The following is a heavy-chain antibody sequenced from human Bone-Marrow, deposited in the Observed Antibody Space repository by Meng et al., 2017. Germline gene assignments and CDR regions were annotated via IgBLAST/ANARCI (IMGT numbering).Heavy chain of an antibody. CDR1: GLTFSNAW. D-gene: IGHD2-15*01. V-gene: IGHV3-15*01. CDR3: TTGYWSGCTYHGDDAFDI. Sequence: GESLKISCAASGLTFSNAWMIWVRQAPGKGLEWVGRIKKKLDGGTPDYAAPVRGRFTISRDDSKNTMSLQMNSLRTEDTAVYYCTTGYWSGCTYHGDDAFDIWGLGTMVTVSS. J-gene: IGHJ3*02. CDR2: IKKKLDGGTP.